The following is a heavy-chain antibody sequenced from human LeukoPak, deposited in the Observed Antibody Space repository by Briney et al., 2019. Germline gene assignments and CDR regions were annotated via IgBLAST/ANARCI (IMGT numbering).Heavy chain of an antibody. CDR2: ISSSSSTV. J-gene: IGHJ6*02. Sequence: GGSLGLSCAASGFTFSSYSMNWVRQAPGKGLEWVSYISSSSSTVYYADSVKGRFTISRDNAKNSLYLQMNSLRAEDTALYYCARDQGSGSGYYGMDVWGQGTTVTVSS. D-gene: IGHD5-12*01. CDR3: ARDQGSGSGYYGMDV. V-gene: IGHV3-48*01. CDR1: GFTFSSYS.